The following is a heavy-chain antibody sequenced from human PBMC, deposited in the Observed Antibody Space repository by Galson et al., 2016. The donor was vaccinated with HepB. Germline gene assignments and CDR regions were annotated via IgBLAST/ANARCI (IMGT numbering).Heavy chain of an antibody. CDR3: TRNGDFALDY. CDR2: IDRDGSP. J-gene: IGHJ4*02. CDR1: GGSISRGHW. D-gene: IGHD4-17*01. V-gene: IGHV4-4*02. Sequence: SETLSLTCAVSGGSISRGHWWSWVRQPPGKGLEWIGEIDRDGSPNYNPSLKSRVSISVDKSKNQFSLNLNSVTAADTAMYYCTRNGDFALDYWGQGTLVTVSS.